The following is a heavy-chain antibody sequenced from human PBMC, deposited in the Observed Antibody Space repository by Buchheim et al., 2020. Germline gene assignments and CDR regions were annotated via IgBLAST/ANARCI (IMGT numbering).Heavy chain of an antibody. Sequence: EVQLVESGGGLVKPGGSLRLSCAASGFTFSSYSMNWVRQAPGKGLEWVSSISSSSSYIYYADSVKGRFTISRDNAKNSLYLQMNSLRAEDTAVYYCARAASHLTIFGVVIPDYWGQGTL. CDR1: GFTFSSYS. CDR3: ARAASHLTIFGVVIPDY. D-gene: IGHD3-3*01. CDR2: ISSSSSYI. V-gene: IGHV3-21*01. J-gene: IGHJ4*02.